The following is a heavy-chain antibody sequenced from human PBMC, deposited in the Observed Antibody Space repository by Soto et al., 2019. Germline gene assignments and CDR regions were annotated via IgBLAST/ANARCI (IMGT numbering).Heavy chain of an antibody. V-gene: IGHV3-48*01. D-gene: IGHD3-10*01. CDR1: GFTFSSYS. CDR3: ARDLRVRGVGYYYYMDV. J-gene: IGHJ6*03. CDR2: ISSSSTI. Sequence: PGGSLRLSCAASGFTFSSYSMNWVRQAPGKGLEWVSYISSSSTIYYADSVKGRFTISRDNAKNSLYLQMNSLRAEDTAVYYCARDLRVRGVGYYYYMDVWGKGTTVTVSS.